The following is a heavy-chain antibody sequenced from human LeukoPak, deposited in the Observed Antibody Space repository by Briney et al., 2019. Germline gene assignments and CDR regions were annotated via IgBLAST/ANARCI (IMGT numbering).Heavy chain of an antibody. CDR2: ISGSGGST. CDR3: ALTYYFDRRGYSYFDY. J-gene: IGHJ4*02. V-gene: IGHV3-23*01. CDR1: GFTFSSYA. Sequence: GGSLRLSCAASGFTFSSYAMSWVRQAPGKGLEWVSAISGSGGSTYYADSVKGRFTISRDNSKNTLYLQMNSLRAEDTAVYYCALTYYFDRRGYSYFDYWGQGALVTVSS. D-gene: IGHD3-22*01.